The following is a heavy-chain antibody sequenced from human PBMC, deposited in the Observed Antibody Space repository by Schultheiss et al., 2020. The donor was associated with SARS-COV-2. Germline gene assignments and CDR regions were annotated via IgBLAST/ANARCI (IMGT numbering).Heavy chain of an antibody. CDR3: THYSSGWW. CDR1: GFTFSSYD. V-gene: IGHV3-13*01. CDR2: IGTAGDT. J-gene: IGHJ4*02. Sequence: GGSLRLSCAASGFTFSSYDMHWVRQATGKGLEWVSAIGTAGDTYYPGSVKGRFTISRDNAKNSLYLQMNSLKTEDTAVYYCTHYSSGWWWGQGTLVTVSS. D-gene: IGHD6-19*01.